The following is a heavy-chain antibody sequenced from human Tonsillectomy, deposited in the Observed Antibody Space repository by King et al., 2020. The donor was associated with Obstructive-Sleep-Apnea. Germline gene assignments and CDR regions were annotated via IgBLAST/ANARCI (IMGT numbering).Heavy chain of an antibody. D-gene: IGHD3-9*01. J-gene: IGHJ4*02. CDR3: ARGGPDRIGALFRPGSRFDY. V-gene: IGHV4-34*01. Sequence: VQLQQWGAGLLKPSETLSLTCAVYGGSFSGYYWSWIRQPPGKGLEWIGEINHSGSTNYNPSLKSRVTISVDTSKNQFSLKLSSVTAADTAVYYCARGGPDRIGALFRPGSRFDYWGQGTLVTVSS. CDR2: INHSGST. CDR1: GGSFSGYY.